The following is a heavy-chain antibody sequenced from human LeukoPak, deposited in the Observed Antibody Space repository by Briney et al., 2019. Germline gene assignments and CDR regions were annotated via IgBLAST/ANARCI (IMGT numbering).Heavy chain of an antibody. J-gene: IGHJ4*02. CDR2: VNHSGTT. V-gene: IGHV4-34*01. CDR3: ARETRGYSYSYAGYFDY. CDR1: GGSFSGCY. D-gene: IGHD5-18*01. Sequence: SETLSLTCTVYGGSFSGCYCSWIRHPPGKGLELNWEVNHSGTTNYHPSLRSLVTLSVDTSKTQSSLKLRSVSAADTAVYYCARETRGYSYSYAGYFDYWGQGTPVTVSS.